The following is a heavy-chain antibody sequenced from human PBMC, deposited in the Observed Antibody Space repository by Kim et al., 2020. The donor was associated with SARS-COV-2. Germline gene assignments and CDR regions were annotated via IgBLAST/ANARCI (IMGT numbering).Heavy chain of an antibody. J-gene: IGHJ4*02. Sequence: GGSLRLSCAASGFTFSNAWMSWVRQAPGKGLEWVGRIKSKTDGGTTDYAAPVKGRFTISRDDSKNTLYLQMNSLKTEDTAVYYCTVYYYDSSGYYYGYYFDYWGQGTLVTVSS. CDR1: GFTFSNAW. V-gene: IGHV3-15*01. D-gene: IGHD3-22*01. CDR3: TVYYYDSSGYYYGYYFDY. CDR2: IKSKTDGGTT.